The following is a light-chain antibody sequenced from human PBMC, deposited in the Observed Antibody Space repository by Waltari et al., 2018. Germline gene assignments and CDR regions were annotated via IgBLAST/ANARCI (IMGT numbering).Light chain of an antibody. Sequence: EIVLTQSPGTLSLSPGERATLSCRASQSIGSTYLAWYQQKPGQAPSLLIYAASSRATGIPDRFSGSGSGTDFTLTINRLEPEDFAVYYCQQSDTSSVTFGQGTRLEIK. CDR1: QSIGSTY. CDR3: QQSDTSSVT. CDR2: AAS. V-gene: IGKV3-20*01. J-gene: IGKJ5*01.